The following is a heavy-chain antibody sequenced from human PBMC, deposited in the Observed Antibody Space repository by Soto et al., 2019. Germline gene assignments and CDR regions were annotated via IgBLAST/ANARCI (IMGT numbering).Heavy chain of an antibody. V-gene: IGHV3-23*01. J-gene: IGHJ4*02. CDR1: GFTFSSYA. D-gene: IGHD3-10*01. Sequence: HPGGSLRLSCAASGFTFSSYAMSWVRQAPGKGLEWVSAISGSGGTTYYADSVKGRFTISRDNSKNTLYLQMNSLRAEDTAVYYCAKGYNHYGSGSYEGFDYWGQGTLVTVSS. CDR2: ISGSGGTT. CDR3: AKGYNHYGSGSYEGFDY.